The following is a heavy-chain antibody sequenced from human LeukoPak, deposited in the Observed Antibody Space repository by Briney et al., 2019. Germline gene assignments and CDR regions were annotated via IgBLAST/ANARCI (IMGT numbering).Heavy chain of an antibody. Sequence: SVKVSCKASGGTFSNYAISWVRQAPGQGLEWMGRIIPIIGITNYAQKFQDRVTITADKSTSTAYMELRSLRSDDTAVYYCARDLRGSGPHDAFDIWGQGTMVTVSS. CDR3: ARDLRGSGPHDAFDI. D-gene: IGHD6-19*01. CDR1: GGTFSNYA. CDR2: IIPIIGIT. J-gene: IGHJ3*02. V-gene: IGHV1-69*04.